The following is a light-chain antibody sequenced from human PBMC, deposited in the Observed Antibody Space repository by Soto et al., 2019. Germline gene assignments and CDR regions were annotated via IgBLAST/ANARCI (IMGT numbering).Light chain of an antibody. CDR2: GAS. CDR1: QSVSSSY. J-gene: IGKJ2*01. Sequence: DIVLTQAPGTLSLSPGERATLSCRARQSVSSSYLAWYQQKPGQATRLLIYGASSRDTGVPDRFSGSGSGTDFTLTISRLEPEDFAVYYCRQYGSSPYTFGQGTKLEIK. CDR3: RQYGSSPYT. V-gene: IGKV3-20*01.